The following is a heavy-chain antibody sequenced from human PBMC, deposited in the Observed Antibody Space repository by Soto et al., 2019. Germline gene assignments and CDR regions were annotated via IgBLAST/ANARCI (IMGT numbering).Heavy chain of an antibody. CDR1: GGSISSYY. J-gene: IGHJ3*02. CDR3: AKLVDTDRFDI. Sequence: SETLSLTCTVSGGSISSYYWSWIRQPPGKGLEWIGYIYYSGSTNYNPSLKSRVTISVDTSKNQFSLKLSSVTAADTAVYYCAKLVDTDRFDIWAQGTMVTVSS. CDR2: IYYSGST. D-gene: IGHD5-18*01. V-gene: IGHV4-59*01.